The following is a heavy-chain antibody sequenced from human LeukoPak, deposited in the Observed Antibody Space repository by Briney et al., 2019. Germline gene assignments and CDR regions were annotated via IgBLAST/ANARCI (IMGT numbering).Heavy chain of an antibody. J-gene: IGHJ4*02. CDR3: ASGDSSSWFLFDY. CDR2: ISSSSSYI. CDR1: GFTFSSYS. Sequence: GGSLRLSCAASGFTFSSYSMNWVRQAPGKGLEWVSSISSSSSYIYYADSVKGRFTISRDNAKNSLYLQMNSLRAEDTAVYYCASGDSSSWFLFDYWGQGTLVTVSS. V-gene: IGHV3-21*01. D-gene: IGHD6-13*01.